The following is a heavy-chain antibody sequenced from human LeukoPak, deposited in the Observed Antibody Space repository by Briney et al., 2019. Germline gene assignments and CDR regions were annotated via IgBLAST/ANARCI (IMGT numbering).Heavy chain of an antibody. Sequence: SSETLSLTCTVSGGSISSSSYYWGWIRQPPGKGLEWIGCIYYIGSTHYNPSLKSRVTISVDTSKNQFSLKLSSVTAADTAVYYCARSRGYKYDSSGYFHFDFWGQGTLVTVSS. CDR1: GGSISSSSYY. CDR2: IYYIGST. D-gene: IGHD3-22*01. J-gene: IGHJ4*02. V-gene: IGHV4-39*01. CDR3: ARSRGYKYDSSGYFHFDF.